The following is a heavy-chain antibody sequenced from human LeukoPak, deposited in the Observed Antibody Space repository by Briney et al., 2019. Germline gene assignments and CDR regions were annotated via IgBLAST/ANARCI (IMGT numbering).Heavy chain of an antibody. CDR2: ISGSGDNT. Sequence: QPGGSLRLSCAASGFTFTSYSMNWVRQAPGKGLEWASGISGSGDNTYYADSVKGRFTISRDNSKNTLYVQVNSLGTEDTAAYYCAKGSYYDSSGSFYFDYWGQGTLVTVSS. CDR1: GFTFTSYS. D-gene: IGHD3-22*01. J-gene: IGHJ4*02. CDR3: AKGSYYDSSGSFYFDY. V-gene: IGHV3-23*01.